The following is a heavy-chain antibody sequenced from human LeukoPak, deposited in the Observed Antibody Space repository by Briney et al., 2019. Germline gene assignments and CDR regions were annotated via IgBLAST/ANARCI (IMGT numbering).Heavy chain of an antibody. CDR1: GGSISSGSYF. CDR2: MYTTGST. D-gene: IGHD4-11*01. J-gene: IGHJ5*02. V-gene: IGHV4-61*09. Sequence: SETLSLTCTVSGGSISSGSYFWTWILQPAGKGLEWIGHMYTTGSTNYHPSLRSRVTISIDTSKNQFSLRLNSVTAADTAVYYCARGVPHGSNWYWLDPWGQGTLVTVSS. CDR3: ARGVPHGSNWYWLDP.